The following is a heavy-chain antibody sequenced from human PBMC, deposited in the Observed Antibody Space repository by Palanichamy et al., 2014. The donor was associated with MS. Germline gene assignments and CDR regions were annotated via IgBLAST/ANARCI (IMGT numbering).Heavy chain of an antibody. CDR1: GGTFSSYV. CDR3: ARDWTAAKGDWFDP. J-gene: IGHJ5*02. Sequence: VSCKASGGTFSSYVISWVRQAPGQGLEWMGGIIPIAGTANHAQKFQGRLTITADVSTNTAYMALSSLRSEDAAVYYCARDWTAAKGDWFDPWGQGTLVTVSS. V-gene: IGHV1-69*01. D-gene: IGHD6-13*01. CDR2: IIPIAGTA.